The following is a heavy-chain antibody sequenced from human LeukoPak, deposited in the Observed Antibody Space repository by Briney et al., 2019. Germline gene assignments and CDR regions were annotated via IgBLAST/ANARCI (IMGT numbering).Heavy chain of an antibody. Sequence: SETLSLTCTVSGGSIGSYYWSWIRQPPGKGLEWIGYVYYSGSTSYNPSLKSRVTISVDTSKNQFSLKLSSVTAADTAVYYCARSGYCSSTSCYRSLWFDPRGQGTLVTVSS. J-gene: IGHJ5*02. CDR3: ARSGYCSSTSCYRSLWFDP. CDR1: GGSIGSYY. CDR2: VYYSGST. D-gene: IGHD2-2*02. V-gene: IGHV4-59*01.